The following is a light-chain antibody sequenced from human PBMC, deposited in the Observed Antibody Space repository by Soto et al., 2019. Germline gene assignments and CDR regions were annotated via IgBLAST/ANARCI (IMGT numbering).Light chain of an antibody. CDR2: EAS. CDR1: SSDVGSRNL. CDR3: CSHAGSRTYV. V-gene: IGLV2-23*01. J-gene: IGLJ1*01. Sequence: QSALTQPASVSGSPGQSITISCTGTSSDVGSRNLVSWYQQYPGKAPKLIIFEASKRPSGVSNRLSGSKSGSTASLTISGLQAEDEADYYCCSHAGSRTYVFGSGTKVTVL.